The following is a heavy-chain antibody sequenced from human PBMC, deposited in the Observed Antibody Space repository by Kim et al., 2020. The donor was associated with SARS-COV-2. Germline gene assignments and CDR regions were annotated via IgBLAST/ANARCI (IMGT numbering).Heavy chain of an antibody. D-gene: IGHD2-2*02. CDR3: ASKGGYCSSTSCYTVTWFDP. Sequence: SETLSLTCAVYGGSFSGYYWSWIRQPPGKGLEWIGEINHSGSTNYNPSLKSRVTISVDTSKNQFSLKLSSVTAADTAVYYCASKGGYCSSTSCYTVTWFDPWGQGTLVTVSS. V-gene: IGHV4-34*01. J-gene: IGHJ5*02. CDR1: GGSFSGYY. CDR2: INHSGST.